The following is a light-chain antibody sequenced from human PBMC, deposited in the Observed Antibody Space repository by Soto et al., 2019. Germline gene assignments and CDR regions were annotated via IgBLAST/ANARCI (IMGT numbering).Light chain of an antibody. J-gene: IGLJ1*01. Sequence: QSVLTQPPSASGTPGQRVTISCSGNTPNIGSNPVNWYQQLPGTAPKLLIYSNNQRPSGVPDRFSGSKSGTSASLAISGLQSEDVADYYCAAWDDSLNGRYVFGTGTKVTVL. CDR2: SNN. V-gene: IGLV1-44*01. CDR1: TPNIGSNP. CDR3: AAWDDSLNGRYV.